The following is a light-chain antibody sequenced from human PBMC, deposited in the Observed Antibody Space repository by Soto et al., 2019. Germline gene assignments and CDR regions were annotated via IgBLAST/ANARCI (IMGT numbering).Light chain of an antibody. Sequence: EIVLTQFPGTLSLSPGERATLSCRPSQSLSSSYLVWYQQKPGQAPRLLIYAASRRATGIPDRFSGSGSATEYTLNISRMEPEDSAVYYCQQQGTFGQGTKLEIK. V-gene: IGKV3-20*01. J-gene: IGKJ2*01. CDR1: QSLSSSY. CDR2: AAS. CDR3: QQQGT.